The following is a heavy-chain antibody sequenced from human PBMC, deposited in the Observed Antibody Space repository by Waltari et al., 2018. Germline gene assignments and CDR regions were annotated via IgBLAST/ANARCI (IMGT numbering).Heavy chain of an antibody. J-gene: IGHJ4*02. D-gene: IGHD3-22*01. Sequence: VQLVQSGAEVKKPGESLKISCKGSGYSFTSYWIGWVRQMPGKGLEWMGIIYPGDSDTRYIPSFQGQVTISADKSISTAYLQWSSLKASDTAMYYCARTRWIYYYDSSGYPDYWGQGTLVTVSS. V-gene: IGHV5-51*03. CDR3: ARTRWIYYYDSSGYPDY. CDR2: IYPGDSDT. CDR1: GYSFTSYW.